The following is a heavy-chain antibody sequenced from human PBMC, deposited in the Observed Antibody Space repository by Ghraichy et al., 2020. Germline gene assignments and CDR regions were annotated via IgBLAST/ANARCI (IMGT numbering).Heavy chain of an antibody. CDR2: IYYSGST. Sequence: GSLRLSCTVSGGSISSYYWSWIRQPPGKGLEWIGYIYYSGSTNYNPSLKSRVTISVDTSKNQFSLKLSSVTAADTAVYYCARGYCSGGSCLMFDPWGQGTLVTVSS. V-gene: IGHV4-59*01. CDR3: ARGYCSGGSCLMFDP. CDR1: GGSISSYY. J-gene: IGHJ5*02. D-gene: IGHD2-15*01.